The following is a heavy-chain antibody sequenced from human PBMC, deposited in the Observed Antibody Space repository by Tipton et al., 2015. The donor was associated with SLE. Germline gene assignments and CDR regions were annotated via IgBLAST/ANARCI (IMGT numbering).Heavy chain of an antibody. D-gene: IGHD1-26*01. CDR3: ARHRSGSSWLDP. J-gene: IGHJ5*02. CDR2: INYSGST. CDR1: GGSISSHY. Sequence: TLSLTCTVSGGSISSHYWSWIRRPPGKALEWIAYINYSGSTNYNPSLKSRVTMSVDTSKNQFSLKLSSVTAADTAVYYCARHRSGSSWLDPWGQGTLVTVAS. V-gene: IGHV4-59*11.